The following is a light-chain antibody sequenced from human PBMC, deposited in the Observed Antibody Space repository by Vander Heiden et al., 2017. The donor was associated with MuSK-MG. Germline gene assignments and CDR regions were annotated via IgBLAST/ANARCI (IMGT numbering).Light chain of an antibody. V-gene: IGLV1-40*01. CDR1: SSHIGSRYL. Sequence: QSVLTQPPSVSGSPGQSVTISCTGHSSHIGSRYLVHWYQPLPAPARILLIYGNCNRAAGVPDPFSGSESGTSATLAITGRQAEDEYYYYSQSYDNSHVVFGGGTKLTVL. J-gene: IGLJ2*01. CDR2: GNC. CDR3: QSYDNSHVV.